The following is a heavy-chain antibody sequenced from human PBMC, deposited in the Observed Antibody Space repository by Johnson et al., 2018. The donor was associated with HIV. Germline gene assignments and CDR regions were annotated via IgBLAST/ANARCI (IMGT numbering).Heavy chain of an antibody. CDR1: GFTFSDHY. Sequence: QVQLVESGGGLVKPGGSLRLSCAGSGFTFSDHYMSWVRQAPGKGLMWVSNIKTDGSNTNYADSVKGRFTISRDNSKNTLYLQMNSLRAEDTAVYYCAREATYYDYVWGSYAFDIWGQGTMVTVSS. CDR2: IKTDGSNT. J-gene: IGHJ3*02. CDR3: AREATYYDYVWGSYAFDI. D-gene: IGHD3-16*01. V-gene: IGHV3-11*06.